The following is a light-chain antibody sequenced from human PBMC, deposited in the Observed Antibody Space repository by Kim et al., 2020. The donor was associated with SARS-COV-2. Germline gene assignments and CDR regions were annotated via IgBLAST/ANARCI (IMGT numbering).Light chain of an antibody. J-gene: IGKJ5*01. V-gene: IGKV3D-15*01. Sequence: SPGERATRSCRASQSVRTKLAWYQQKPGQAPRLLIYGASTRATGIPARFSGSGSGTDFTLTINNLQSEDFAVYFCQQYDNWPPITFGQGTRLEIK. CDR2: GAS. CDR3: QQYDNWPPIT. CDR1: QSVRTK.